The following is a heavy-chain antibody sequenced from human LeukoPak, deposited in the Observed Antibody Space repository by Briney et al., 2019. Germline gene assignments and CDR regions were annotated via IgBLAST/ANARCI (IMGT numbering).Heavy chain of an antibody. Sequence: SSVKVSCKASGCTFSSYAISWVRQAPGQGLEWMGRIIPILGIANYPQKLQGRVPNTADKSTSTAYMELSSLRSEETAVYYCASGLLHFDIWGQGTMVTVSS. CDR2: IIPILGIA. D-gene: IGHD3-22*01. V-gene: IGHV1-69*04. CDR1: GCTFSSYA. CDR3: ASGLLHFDI. J-gene: IGHJ3*02.